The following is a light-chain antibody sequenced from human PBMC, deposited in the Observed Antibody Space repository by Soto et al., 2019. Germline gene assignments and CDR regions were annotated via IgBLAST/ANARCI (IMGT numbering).Light chain of an antibody. CDR3: ATWDDSLSGWV. V-gene: IGLV1-47*02. J-gene: IGLJ3*02. CDR1: NSNIESNF. Sequence: QSVLTQPPSASGTPGQRVTISCSGTNSNIESNFVYWYQHLPGTTPKLLVFSYNQRPSGVPDRFSGSKSGSSASLAISGLRSEDEADYYCATWDDSLSGWVFGGGTQLTVL. CDR2: SYN.